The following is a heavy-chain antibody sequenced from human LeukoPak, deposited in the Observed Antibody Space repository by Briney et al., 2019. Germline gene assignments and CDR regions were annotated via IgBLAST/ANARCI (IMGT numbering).Heavy chain of an antibody. D-gene: IGHD6-19*01. Sequence: GASVKVSCKASGYTFTSYDIHWVRQATGQGLEWMGRMNPNRGDTDYAQKFQGRVTMTRDTSISTAYMEVRSLRSDDTAVYYCTRDLGQWLIQGIFFDYWGQGTLVTVSS. J-gene: IGHJ4*02. CDR3: TRDLGQWLIQGIFFDY. CDR2: MNPNRGDT. CDR1: GYTFTSYD. V-gene: IGHV1-8*01.